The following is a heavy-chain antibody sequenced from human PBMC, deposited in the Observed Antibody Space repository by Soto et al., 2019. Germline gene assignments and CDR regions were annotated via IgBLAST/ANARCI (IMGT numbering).Heavy chain of an antibody. D-gene: IGHD3-22*01. J-gene: IGHJ4*02. CDR1: GYSISSGYY. V-gene: IGHV4-38-2*02. CDR2: IYHSGST. Sequence: SETLSLTFAVSGYSISSGYYWGWSRQPPGKGLEWIGSIYHSGSTYYNPSLKSRVTISVDTSKNHFSLKLRSLTAADTAVDYCAREGFHYDSSGSLDYWGKGNLVIVSS. CDR3: AREGFHYDSSGSLDY.